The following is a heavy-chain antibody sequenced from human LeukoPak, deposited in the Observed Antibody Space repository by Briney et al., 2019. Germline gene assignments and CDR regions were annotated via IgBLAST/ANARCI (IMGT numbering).Heavy chain of an antibody. CDR2: INHSGST. CDR3: ARIFRNSGWGIDY. J-gene: IGHJ4*02. Sequence: SETLSLTCAVYGGSFSGYYWSWIRQPPGKGLEWIGEINHSGSTNYNPSLTSRVTILVDTSKNQFSLKLTSVTAADTAVYYCARIFRNSGWGIDYWGQGTQVTVSS. V-gene: IGHV4-34*01. CDR1: GGSFSGYY. D-gene: IGHD6-19*01.